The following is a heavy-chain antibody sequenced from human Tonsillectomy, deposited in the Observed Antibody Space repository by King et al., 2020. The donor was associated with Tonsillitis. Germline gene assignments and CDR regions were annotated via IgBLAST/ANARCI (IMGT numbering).Heavy chain of an antibody. D-gene: IGHD3-3*01. V-gene: IGHV3-23*04. J-gene: IGHJ6*04. CDR2: ISGTGDST. CDR1: GFTFSSYA. Sequence: EVQLVESGGGLVQPGGSLRLSCAASGFTFSSYAMSWVRQAPGKGLDWVSAISGTGDSTYYADSVQGRFTISRDSSKDTLYPQMNSLRAEDTALYYCAKGLSFDFSPMDVWGKGTTVTVSS. CDR3: AKGLSFDFSPMDV.